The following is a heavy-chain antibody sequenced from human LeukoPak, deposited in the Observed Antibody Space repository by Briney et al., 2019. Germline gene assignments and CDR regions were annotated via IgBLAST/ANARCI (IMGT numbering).Heavy chain of an antibody. J-gene: IGHJ4*02. V-gene: IGHV4-34*01. D-gene: IGHD6-13*01. CDR3: ATLYSSSWNIFDY. CDR2: INHSGST. Sequence: SETLSLTCTVSGGSISSYYWSWIRQPPGKGLEWIGEINHSGSTTYNPSLKSRVTISVDTSNNQFSLKLISVTAADTAVYYCATLYSSSWNIFDYWGQGTLVTVSS. CDR1: GGSISSYY.